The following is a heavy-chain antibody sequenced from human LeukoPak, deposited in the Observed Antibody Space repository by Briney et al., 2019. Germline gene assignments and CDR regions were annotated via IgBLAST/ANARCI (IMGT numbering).Heavy chain of an antibody. Sequence: ASVKVSCKASGYDFTFYALNWVRQAPGQGLEWMGWINTDTGNPTYAQGFTGRFVFSLDTSVSTAYLQINSLKAEDTAVYYCARDEGGYCSGGTCSFNLWGQGTLVTVSS. CDR2: INTDTGNP. V-gene: IGHV7-4-1*02. CDR3: ARDEGGYCSGGTCSFNL. D-gene: IGHD2-15*01. CDR1: GYDFTFYA. J-gene: IGHJ5*02.